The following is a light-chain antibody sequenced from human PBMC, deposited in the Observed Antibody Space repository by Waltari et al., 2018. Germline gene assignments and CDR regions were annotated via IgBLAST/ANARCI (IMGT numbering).Light chain of an antibody. CDR1: QGIRND. J-gene: IGKJ1*01. Sequence: AIQMTQSPSSLSASVGDRVTITCRASQGIRNDLGRYQQKPGKAPKLLISAASTLQSGVPSRFSGSGSDTEFTLTISSLQPEDFATYYCLQDYIYPWTFGQGTKVEIQ. CDR2: AAS. CDR3: LQDYIYPWT. V-gene: IGKV1-6*01.